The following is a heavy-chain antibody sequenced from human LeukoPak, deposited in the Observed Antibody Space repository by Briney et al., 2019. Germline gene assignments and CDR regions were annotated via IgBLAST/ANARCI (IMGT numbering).Heavy chain of an antibody. D-gene: IGHD6-13*01. Sequence: GASVKVSCKASGYTFTSYAFSWVRQAPGQGLEWRGWISAYNGNTKYAQKFQGRVTMTTDTSTSTAYMEVRSLRSDDTAVYYCARDRSSSWYYFEYWGQGALVTVSS. CDR3: ARDRSSSWYYFEY. CDR1: GYTFTSYA. V-gene: IGHV1-18*01. J-gene: IGHJ4*02. CDR2: ISAYNGNT.